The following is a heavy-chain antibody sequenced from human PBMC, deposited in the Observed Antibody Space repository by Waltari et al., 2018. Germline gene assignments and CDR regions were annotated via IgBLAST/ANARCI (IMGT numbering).Heavy chain of an antibody. D-gene: IGHD2-2*01. CDR2: IYYFQYSGRT. Sequence: QLQLQESGPGLGKPSETLSLSCTVSVDSISSTSYNWGWIRQPLGKGLEWIGSIYYFQYSGRTYYNPSLKSRVTISVDTSKNQFSLKLNSVTAADTAVYYCVRDLHYCSRNNCYFDYWGQGTLVTVSS. V-gene: IGHV4-39*07. CDR1: VDSISSTSYN. J-gene: IGHJ4*02. CDR3: VRDLHYCSRNNCYFDY.